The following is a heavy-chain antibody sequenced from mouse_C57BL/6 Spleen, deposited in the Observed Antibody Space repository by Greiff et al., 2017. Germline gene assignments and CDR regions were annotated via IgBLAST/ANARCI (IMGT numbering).Heavy chain of an antibody. CDR3: ATGYGSGGYYCDY. Sequence: VQLQQSGAELAKPGASVKLSCKASGYTFTSYWMHWVKQRPGQGLEWIGDINPSSGYTKYNQKFKDKATLTADKSSSTAYMQLSSLTYEDSAVYYCATGYGSGGYYCDYWGQGTTLTVAS. CDR1: GYTFTSYW. D-gene: IGHD1-1*01. CDR2: INPSSGYT. J-gene: IGHJ2*01. V-gene: IGHV1-7*01.